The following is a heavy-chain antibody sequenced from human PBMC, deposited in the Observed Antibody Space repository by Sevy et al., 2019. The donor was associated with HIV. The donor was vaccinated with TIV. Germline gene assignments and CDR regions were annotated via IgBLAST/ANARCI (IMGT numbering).Heavy chain of an antibody. CDR3: ARHLVVAASAFDI. Sequence: SETLSLTCSVSGGSMSSYYWSWIRQSPGKGLEGIGYIYYSGSTKYNPSLKSRVTVSLDMSRNQFSLTLSSVTAADTAVYYCARHLVVAASAFDIWGQGTMVTVSS. CDR2: IYYSGST. CDR1: GGSMSSYY. J-gene: IGHJ3*02. D-gene: IGHD2-15*01. V-gene: IGHV4-59*08.